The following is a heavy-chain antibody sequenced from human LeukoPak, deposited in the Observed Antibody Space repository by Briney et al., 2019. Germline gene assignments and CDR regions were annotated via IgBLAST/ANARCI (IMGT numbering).Heavy chain of an antibody. CDR1: GFTFSSYA. Sequence: GGSLRLSCAASGFTFSSYAMSWVRQAPGKGLEWVSSISGSGGSTYYADSVKGRFTISRDNSKNTLYLQMNSLRAEDTAVYYCARDEGIQLWLPGEPWGQGTLVTVSS. J-gene: IGHJ5*02. CDR3: ARDEGIQLWLPGEP. CDR2: ISGSGGST. D-gene: IGHD5-18*01. V-gene: IGHV3-23*01.